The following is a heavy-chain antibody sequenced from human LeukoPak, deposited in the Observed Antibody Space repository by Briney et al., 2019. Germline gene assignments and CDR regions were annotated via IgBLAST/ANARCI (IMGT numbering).Heavy chain of an antibody. CDR1: GFTFSSYW. V-gene: IGHV3-7*01. CDR2: IKQDGSEK. D-gene: IGHD3-22*01. Sequence: GGSLRLSCAASGFTFSSYWMSWGRQAPGKGLEWVANIKQDGSEKYYVDSVKGRFTISRDNAKNSLYLKMNSLRAEDTAVYYCARDSYYYDSSGDFGYWGQGTLVTVSS. CDR3: ARDSYYYDSSGDFGY. J-gene: IGHJ4*02.